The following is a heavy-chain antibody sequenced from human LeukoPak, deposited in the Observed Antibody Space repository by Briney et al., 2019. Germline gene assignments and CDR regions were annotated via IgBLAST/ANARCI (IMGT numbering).Heavy chain of an antibody. J-gene: IGHJ6*03. D-gene: IGHD6-13*01. CDR2: IWYDGSNK. CDR1: GFTFSSYG. Sequence: GGSLRLSCAASGFTFSSYGMHWVRQAPGKGLEWVAVIWYDGSNKYYADSVKGRFTISRDNSKNTLYLQMNSLRAEDTAVYYCAKDPSAAGHRDYYYYMDVWGKGTTVTVSS. CDR3: AKDPSAAGHRDYYYYMDV. V-gene: IGHV3-33*06.